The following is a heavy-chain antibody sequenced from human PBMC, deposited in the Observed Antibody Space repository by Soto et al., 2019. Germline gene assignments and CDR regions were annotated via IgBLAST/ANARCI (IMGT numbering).Heavy chain of an antibody. Sequence: QVQLQESGPGLVKPSQTLSLTCTVSGDYISSGGYYWNWIRQPPGKGLEWIGYIYYAGNTFYSPSLKSRVSISVDTSKNQFSLKVQSVTAADTGVYFCARAQYHYNTSGYLNDAFHVWGQGTPVTVSS. J-gene: IGHJ3*01. D-gene: IGHD2-2*01. CDR1: GDYISSGGYY. CDR2: IYYAGNT. V-gene: IGHV4-30-4*01. CDR3: ARAQYHYNTSGYLNDAFHV.